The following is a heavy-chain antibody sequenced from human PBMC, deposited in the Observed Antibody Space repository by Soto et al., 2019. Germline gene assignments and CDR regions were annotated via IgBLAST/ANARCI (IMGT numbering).Heavy chain of an antibody. CDR2: IYYSGST. CDR3: ARRLAVAGRGRYYFDY. D-gene: IGHD6-19*01. CDR1: GGSISSSSYY. V-gene: IGHV4-39*01. Sequence: QLQLQESGPGLVKPSETLSLTCTVSGGSISSSSYYWGWIRQPPGKGLEWSGSIYYSGSTYYNPPLKSRVTISVDTSKNQFSLKLSSVTAADTAVYYCARRLAVAGRGRYYFDYWGQGTLVTVSS. J-gene: IGHJ4*02.